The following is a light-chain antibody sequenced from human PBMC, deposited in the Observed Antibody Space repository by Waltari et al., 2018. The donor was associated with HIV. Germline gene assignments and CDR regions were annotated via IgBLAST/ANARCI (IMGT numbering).Light chain of an antibody. CDR3: QQNYGSPWT. J-gene: IGKJ1*01. CDR2: AAS. Sequence: DIQMTQSPSFLSASVGDRVTLTCRSSQNIRNYLNWYHQRPGRAPELLISAASDLHTGAPARFSGSGSGTEFSLTISGLQREDFGIYYCQQNYGSPWTFGRGTNV. CDR1: QNIRNY. V-gene: IGKV1-39*01.